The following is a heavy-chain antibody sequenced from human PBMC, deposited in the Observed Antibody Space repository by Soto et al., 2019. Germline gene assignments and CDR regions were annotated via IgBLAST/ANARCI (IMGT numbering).Heavy chain of an antibody. J-gene: IGHJ6*02. Sequence: QVLLMQSGAEVKRPGSSVKLSCKASGDMFRNSAFTWVRQAPGQGLEWMGVIVPLFHKVIAAQKFQGRVTFTADESTSTLYLELSSLRSEDTAVYYCARARLSNGDPNIYFFYGLDVWGQGTTVTVSS. CDR1: GDMFRNSA. D-gene: IGHD6-6*01. CDR3: ARARLSNGDPNIYFFYGLDV. V-gene: IGHV1-69*01. CDR2: IVPLFHKV.